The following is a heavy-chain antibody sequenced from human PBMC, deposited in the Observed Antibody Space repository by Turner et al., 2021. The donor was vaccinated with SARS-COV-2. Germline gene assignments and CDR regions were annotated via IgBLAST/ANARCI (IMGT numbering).Heavy chain of an antibody. CDR1: GNTFSTYA. V-gene: IGHV1-69*01. J-gene: IGHJ6*02. CDR3: ARDVDYFSPIWGSHHYYYGMDV. Sequence: HVQLVQSGAEVKKPGSSVKVSCKASGNTFSTYAISWVRQAPGQGLGWMGGIIPIFGTANYAQNFQGRVTITADESSSTAYMELSSLRSEDTAVYYCARDVDYFSPIWGSHHYYYGMDVWGQGTTVTVSS. CDR2: IIPIFGTA. D-gene: IGHD4-17*01.